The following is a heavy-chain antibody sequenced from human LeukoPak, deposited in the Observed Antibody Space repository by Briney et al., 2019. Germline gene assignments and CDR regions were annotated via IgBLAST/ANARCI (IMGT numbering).Heavy chain of an antibody. J-gene: IGHJ4*02. CDR2: INPSGGST. CDR3: ARDSRSGSYPDY. Sequence: GASVKVSCKASGYTFTSYAMHWVRQAPGQGLEWMGIINPSGGSTSYAQKFQGRDTMTRDTSTSTVYMELSSLRSEDTAVYYCARDSRSGSYPDYWGQGTLVTVSS. D-gene: IGHD1-26*01. V-gene: IGHV1-46*01. CDR1: GYTFTSYA.